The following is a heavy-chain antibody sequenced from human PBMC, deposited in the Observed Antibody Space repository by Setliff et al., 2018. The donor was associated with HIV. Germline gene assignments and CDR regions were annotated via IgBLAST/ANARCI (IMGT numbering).Heavy chain of an antibody. CDR2: VNHSGST. V-gene: IGHV4-34*01. CDR3: ARGRRITMIRGIIPFTY. CDR1: GGSFSGYY. J-gene: IGHJ4*02. Sequence: SSETLSLTCAVYGGSFSGYYWTWIRQPPGKGLEWIGAVNHSGSTNYNPSLKSRVTISVDTSKNQFSLKLSSVTAADTAVYYCARGRRITMIRGIIPFTYWGQGTLVTVSS. D-gene: IGHD3-10*01.